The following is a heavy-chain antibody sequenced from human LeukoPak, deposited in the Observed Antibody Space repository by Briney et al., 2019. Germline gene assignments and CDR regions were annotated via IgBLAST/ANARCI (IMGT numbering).Heavy chain of an antibody. CDR3: ARDRNGYNFGFDP. D-gene: IGHD5-24*01. CDR2: IYSGGST. Sequence: GGSLRLSCAASGFTFSIYNMNWVRQAPGKGLEWVSVIYSGGSTYYADSVKGRFTISRDNSKNTLYLQMNSLRAEDTAVYYCARDRNGYNFGFDPWGQGTLVTVSS. J-gene: IGHJ5*02. V-gene: IGHV3-66*01. CDR1: GFTFSIYN.